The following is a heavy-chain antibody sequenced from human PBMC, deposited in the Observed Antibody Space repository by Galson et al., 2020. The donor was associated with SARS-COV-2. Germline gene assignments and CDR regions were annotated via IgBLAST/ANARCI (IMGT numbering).Heavy chain of an antibody. CDR2: NSAYNGNT. Sequence: ASVTDSCKASGYTFTSYGISWVRPAPGQGLEWMRWNSAYNGNTNSAQKLQGRVTMTTDTSTGTAYMELRSLRSDDTAVDYCARKPLWFGELLSPFRYFDYWGQGTLVTVSS. V-gene: IGHV1-18*01. D-gene: IGHD3-10*01. CDR3: ARKPLWFGELLSPFRYFDY. CDR1: GYTFTSYG. J-gene: IGHJ4*02.